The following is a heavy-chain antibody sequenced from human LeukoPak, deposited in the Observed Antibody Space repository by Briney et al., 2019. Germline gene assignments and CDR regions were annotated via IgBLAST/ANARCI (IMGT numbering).Heavy chain of an antibody. CDR1: GFSFSSYD. Sequence: GGSLRLSCAASGFSFSSYDMHWGRHVPGKGLERGAAICSTGNTYYPGSVSRRFTITRENAKKSLYLQMNSLGVGDTAVYYCARGCSSGWFPQLRDAFDIWGQGTMVTVAS. CDR2: ICSTGNT. J-gene: IGHJ3*02. CDR3: ARGCSSGWFPQLRDAFDI. D-gene: IGHD6-19*01. V-gene: IGHV3-13*01.